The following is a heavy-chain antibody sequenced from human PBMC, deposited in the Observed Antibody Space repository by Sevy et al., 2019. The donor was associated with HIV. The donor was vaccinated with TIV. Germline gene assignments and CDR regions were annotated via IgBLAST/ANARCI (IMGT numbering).Heavy chain of an antibody. D-gene: IGHD3-22*01. CDR2: ISAYSGNT. CDR1: GYTFTSYG. V-gene: IGHV1-18*01. Sequence: ASVKVSCKASGYTFTSYGINWVRQAPGQGLEWMGRISAYSGNTNYAQNLQGRVTMTTDTFTSTAYMELRSLTSDDTAVYYCARDQYDSSGYYYSYYGMDVWGQGTTVTVSS. J-gene: IGHJ6*02. CDR3: ARDQYDSSGYYYSYYGMDV.